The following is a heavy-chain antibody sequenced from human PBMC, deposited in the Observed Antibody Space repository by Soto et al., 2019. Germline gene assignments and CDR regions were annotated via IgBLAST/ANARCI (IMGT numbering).Heavy chain of an antibody. D-gene: IGHD1-26*01. CDR1: GFTFSSYW. V-gene: IGHV3-7*03. CDR3: AREGGSYYGRYYGMDV. Sequence: GGSLRLSCAASGFTFSSYWMSWVRQAPGKGLEWVANIKQDGSEKYYVDSVKGRFTISRDNAKNSLYLQMNSLRAEDTAVYYCAREGGSYYGRYYGMDVWGQGTTVTVSS. CDR2: IKQDGSEK. J-gene: IGHJ6*02.